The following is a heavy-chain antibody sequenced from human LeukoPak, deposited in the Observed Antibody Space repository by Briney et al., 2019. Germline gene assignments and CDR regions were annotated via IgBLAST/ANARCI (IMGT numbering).Heavy chain of an antibody. CDR3: ASSLYLDWLPCVF. J-gene: IGHJ4*02. CDR1: GGSISSYY. V-gene: IGHV4-59*01. CDR2: IYYSGST. D-gene: IGHD3-9*01. Sequence: PSETLSLTCTVSGGSISSYYWSWIRQPPGKGLEGIACIYYSGSTNYNPALKSRVTISVDTSKNQFSLKLSSVTAADTAVYYCASSLYLDWLPCVFWGQGTLVPVSS.